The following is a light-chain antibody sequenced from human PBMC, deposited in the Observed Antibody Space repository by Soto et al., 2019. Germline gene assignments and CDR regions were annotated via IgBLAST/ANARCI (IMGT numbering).Light chain of an antibody. CDR3: QQSNTYWT. V-gene: IGKV1-5*01. Sequence: DIHLTQSTSTLSASVGDRVTITCRASQTISHWLAWYQQKPGKAPKLLIFDASSMENGDTSRFSGSGSGTEFTLTITGQQPDDFVTYYCQQSNTYWTFGQGTEVEI. J-gene: IGKJ1*01. CDR2: DAS. CDR1: QTISHW.